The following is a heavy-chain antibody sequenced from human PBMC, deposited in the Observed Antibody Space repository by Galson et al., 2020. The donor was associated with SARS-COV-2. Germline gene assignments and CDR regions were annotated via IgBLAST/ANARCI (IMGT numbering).Heavy chain of an antibody. CDR2: INSDGKST. CDR1: GFTLGAHW. CDR3: AREWTSAGSYLDY. Sequence: TGGSLRLSCAASGFTLGAHWMHWVRQAPGEGLVWVSRINSDGKSTNYADSMKGRFLISRDNAKNILYLQLNILRAGDTAVYFCAREWTSAGSYLDYWGQGTLVTVS. J-gene: IGHJ4*02. D-gene: IGHD1-26*01. V-gene: IGHV3-74*01.